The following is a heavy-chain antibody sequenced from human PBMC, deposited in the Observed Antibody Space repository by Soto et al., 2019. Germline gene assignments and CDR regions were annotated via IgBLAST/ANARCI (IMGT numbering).Heavy chain of an antibody. V-gene: IGHV1-69*13. CDR1: GGTFSSYA. Sequence: SVKVSCKASGGTFSSYAISWVRQAPGQGLEWMGGIIPIFGTANYAQKFQGRVTITADESTSTAYMELSSLRSEDTAVYYCARPIVVVPHAFDIWGQGTMVTVSS. J-gene: IGHJ3*02. D-gene: IGHD2-21*01. CDR3: ARPIVVVPHAFDI. CDR2: IIPIFGTA.